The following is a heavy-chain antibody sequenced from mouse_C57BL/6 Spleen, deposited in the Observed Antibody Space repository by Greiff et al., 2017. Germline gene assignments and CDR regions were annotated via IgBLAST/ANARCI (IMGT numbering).Heavy chain of an antibody. V-gene: IGHV1-64*01. CDR1: GYTFTSYW. Sequence: VQLQQPGAELVKPGASVKLSCKASGYTFTSYWMHWVKQRPGQGLEWIGMIHPNSGSTNYNEKFKSKATLTVDKSSSTAYMQLSSLTSEDSAVYSCARPRGAAAWFAYWGQGTLVTVSA. CDR3: ARPRGAAAWFAY. CDR2: IHPNSGST. J-gene: IGHJ3*01. D-gene: IGHD1-1*02.